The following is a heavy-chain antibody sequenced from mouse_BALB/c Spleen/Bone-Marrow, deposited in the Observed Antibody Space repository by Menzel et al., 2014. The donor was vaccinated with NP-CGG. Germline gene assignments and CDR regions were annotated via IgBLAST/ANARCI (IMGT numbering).Heavy chain of an antibody. CDR3: ARGFLGYFDY. CDR2: ISIYSGNT. J-gene: IGHJ2*01. V-gene: IGHV1S137*01. Sequence: QVQLQQPGPELVRPGVSVKISCKGSGYTFTDYPMHWVKQSHAKSLEWIGVISIYSGNTNYNQNFKGKAKMTVDKSSSTVYRELARLASEDSAIYHCARGFLGYFDYWGQGTTLTVSS. CDR1: GYTFTDYP.